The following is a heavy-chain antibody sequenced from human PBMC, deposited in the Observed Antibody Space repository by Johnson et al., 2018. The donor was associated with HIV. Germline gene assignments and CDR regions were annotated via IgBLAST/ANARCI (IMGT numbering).Heavy chain of an antibody. V-gene: IGHV3-66*01. CDR1: GFTVSSNY. CDR3: ARYGYRPEAAFDI. CDR2: IYNGTT. J-gene: IGHJ3*02. Sequence: EVQLVESGGGLVKPGGSLRLSCAASGFTVSSNYMSWVRQAPGKGLEWVSLIYNGTTFYADSVKGRFTISRDNAKNSLYLQMNSLRAEDTAVYYCARYGYRPEAAFDIWGQGTMVTVSS. D-gene: IGHD5-24*01.